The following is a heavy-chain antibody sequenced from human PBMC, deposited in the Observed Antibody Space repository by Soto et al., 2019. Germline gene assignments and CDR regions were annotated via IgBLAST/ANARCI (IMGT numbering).Heavy chain of an antibody. Sequence: QIQLVQSGAEVKKPGASVKVSCKASGYTFLTYAVSWVRQAPGRGLEWMGWISAYNGITNYAQKVQGRLTLTTDTSTSTAYLELRSLTSDDTAIYYCARVGGALGDLDYWGQGTLVTVS. V-gene: IGHV1-18*01. J-gene: IGHJ4*02. CDR3: ARVGGALGDLDY. CDR1: GYTFLTYA. CDR2: ISAYNGIT. D-gene: IGHD3-16*01.